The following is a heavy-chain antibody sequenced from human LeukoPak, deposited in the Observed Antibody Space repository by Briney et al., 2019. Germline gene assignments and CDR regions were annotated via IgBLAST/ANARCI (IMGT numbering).Heavy chain of an antibody. Sequence: SETLSLTCTVSGASISNSDRYWGWIRQPPGKGLEWIGSIYYSGITYHNPSLKSRVTISVDTSTNQFSLKMSSVTAADTAVYFCARHQEGMVRGVLYYLDVWGKGTTVIISS. D-gene: IGHD3-10*01. CDR1: GASISNSDRY. J-gene: IGHJ6*03. CDR3: ARHQEGMVRGVLYYLDV. V-gene: IGHV4-39*01. CDR2: IYYSGIT.